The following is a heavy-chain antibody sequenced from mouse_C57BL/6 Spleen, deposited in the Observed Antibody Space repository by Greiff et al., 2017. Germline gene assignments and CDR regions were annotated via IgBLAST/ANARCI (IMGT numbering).Heavy chain of an antibody. CDR2: IWSGGST. V-gene: IGHV2-2*01. J-gene: IGHJ4*01. Sequence: QVQLQQSGPGLVQPSQSLSITCTVSGFSLTSYGVHWVRQSPGQGLEWLGVIWSGGSTDYNAAFISLLSISKDNSKSQVFFKINSLQADDTAIYYGARKKGPTMVTGAMDYWGQGTSVTVSS. CDR1: GFSLTSYG. CDR3: ARKKGPTMVTGAMDY. D-gene: IGHD2-2*01.